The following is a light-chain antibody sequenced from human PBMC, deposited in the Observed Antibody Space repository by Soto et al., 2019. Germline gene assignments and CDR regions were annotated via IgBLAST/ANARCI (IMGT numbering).Light chain of an antibody. CDR2: GAS. J-gene: IGKJ1*01. CDR1: QNILNN. CDR3: RQYSSWPRT. V-gene: IGKV3-15*01. Sequence: DIVLTQSPATLSVSPGDRATLSCRASQNILNNLAWYHQKPGQPPRLLVYGASTRATDAPPRFRGSGSGTEFSLTISSLQSEDFGTYYCRQYSSWPRTFGQGSKVEMK.